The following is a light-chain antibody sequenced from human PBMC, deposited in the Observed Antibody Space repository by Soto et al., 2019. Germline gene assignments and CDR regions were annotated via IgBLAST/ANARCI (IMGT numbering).Light chain of an antibody. V-gene: IGLV1-40*01. Sequence: QSVLTQPPSLSGAPGQRVTISCTGSSSNIGAGYDVHWYQHLPGTAPKLLIYDNDNRPSGVPDRFSGSKSGTSASLAITGLQADDEAEYYCQSYDTSLSAVVFGGGTKLTVL. J-gene: IGLJ2*01. CDR2: DND. CDR1: SSNIGAGYD. CDR3: QSYDTSLSAVV.